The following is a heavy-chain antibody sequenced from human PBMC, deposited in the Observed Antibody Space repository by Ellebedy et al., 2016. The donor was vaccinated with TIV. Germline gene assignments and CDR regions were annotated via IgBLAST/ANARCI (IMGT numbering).Heavy chain of an antibody. Sequence: GGSLRLXCAASGFTFDDYTMHWVRRLPGKGLEWVSLISWDGSLTYYADSAKGRFTISRDNSKNSLYLQMNSLRAEDTAVYYCAKDPGGLTTMTTPDWGQGTLVTVSS. J-gene: IGHJ4*02. CDR1: GFTFDDYT. V-gene: IGHV3-43*01. D-gene: IGHD4-17*01. CDR3: AKDPGGLTTMTTPD. CDR2: ISWDGSLT.